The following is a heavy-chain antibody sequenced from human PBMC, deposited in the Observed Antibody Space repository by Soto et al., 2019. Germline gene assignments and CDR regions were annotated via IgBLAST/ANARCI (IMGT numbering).Heavy chain of an antibody. J-gene: IGHJ3*02. D-gene: IGHD3-22*01. Sequence: EVQLLESGGGLVQPGGSLRLSCAASGFTVSSNYMNWVRQAPGKGLEWVSVIYSGGSTYYADSVKGRFNISRDSSKNTLYLQMNRLRAEDTAVYYCADSGYYGNDAFDIWGQGTVVTVSS. V-gene: IGHV3-66*01. CDR2: IYSGGST. CDR1: GFTVSSNY. CDR3: ADSGYYGNDAFDI.